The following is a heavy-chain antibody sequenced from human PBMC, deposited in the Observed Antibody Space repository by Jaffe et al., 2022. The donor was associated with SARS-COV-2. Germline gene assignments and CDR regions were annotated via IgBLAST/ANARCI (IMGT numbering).Heavy chain of an antibody. D-gene: IGHD6-13*01. CDR1: GGSISSYY. CDR3: AGGIAAAGPYYYYYMDV. CDR2: IYYSGST. Sequence: QVQLQESGPGLVKPSETLSLTCTVSGGSISSYYWSWIRQPPGKGLEWIGYIYYSGSTNYNPSLKSRVTISVDTSKNQFSLKLSSVTAADTAVYYCAGGIAAAGPYYYYYMDVWGKGTTVTVSS. V-gene: IGHV4-59*01. J-gene: IGHJ6*03.